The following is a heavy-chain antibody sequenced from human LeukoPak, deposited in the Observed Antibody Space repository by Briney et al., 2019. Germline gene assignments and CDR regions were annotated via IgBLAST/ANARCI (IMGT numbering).Heavy chain of an antibody. D-gene: IGHD6-19*01. J-gene: IGHJ4*02. Sequence: SETLSLTCTVSGGSIRSYYRSWIRQPPGKGLEWIGYVHYSRSTNYNPSLKSRVTISVDTSKNQFSLKLSSVTAADTAVYYCARGLMSSSGWFSKPFDYWGQGTLVTVSS. V-gene: IGHV4-59*12. CDR1: GGSIRSYY. CDR2: VHYSRST. CDR3: ARGLMSSSGWFSKPFDY.